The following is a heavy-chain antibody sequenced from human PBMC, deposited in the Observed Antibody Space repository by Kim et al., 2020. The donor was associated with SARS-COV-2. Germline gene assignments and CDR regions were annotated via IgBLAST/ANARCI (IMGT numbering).Heavy chain of an antibody. D-gene: IGHD6-13*01. CDR3: ATGHIPTAAAGTFQH. CDR1: GQTFTSTV. CDR2: INTDTGTP. V-gene: IGHV7-4-1*02. Sequence: ASVKVSCKPSGQTFTSTVLNWVRQAPGQGLEWMGWINTDTGTPTYAQGFTGRLVFSLDTSVGTAYLQISSLKAEDTALYYCATGHIPTAAAGTFQHWGQGTLVTVSS. J-gene: IGHJ1*01.